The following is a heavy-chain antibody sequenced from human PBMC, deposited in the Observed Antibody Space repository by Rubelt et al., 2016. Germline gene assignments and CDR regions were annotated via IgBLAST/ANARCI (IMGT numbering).Heavy chain of an antibody. V-gene: IGHV1-46*01. Sequence: QVQLVQSGAEVKMPGASVKFSCEASGYTFSNYYIHWVRQAPGQGLDWMGIINPSGGRTDYAQKFQGRVMMTRDMSTSTVDREGTSLRSEDTAVYYCARDKSSSWSGDFYGMDVWGQGTTVIVSS. CDR1: GYTFSNYY. CDR2: INPSGGRT. D-gene: IGHD6-6*01. J-gene: IGHJ6*02. CDR3: ARDKSSSWSGDFYGMDV.